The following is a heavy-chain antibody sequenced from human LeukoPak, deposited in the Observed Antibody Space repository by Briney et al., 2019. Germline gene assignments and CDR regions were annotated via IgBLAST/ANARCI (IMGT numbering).Heavy chain of an antibody. V-gene: IGHV4-38-2*01. J-gene: IGHJ4*02. D-gene: IGHD2-21*02. CDR3: ARSSVTSASQVIDY. CDR2: MYHSGST. Sequence: SETLSLTCVVSGYSISGGYYWGWIRQRPGKGLEWIGSMYHSGSTYYNPSLKSRVTMSVDTSKNQFSLKLSSVTAADTAVYYCARSSVTSASQVIDYWGPGTLVTVSS. CDR1: GYSISGGYY.